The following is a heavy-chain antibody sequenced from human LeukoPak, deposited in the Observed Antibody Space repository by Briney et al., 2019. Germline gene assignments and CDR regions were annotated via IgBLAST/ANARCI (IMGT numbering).Heavy chain of an antibody. J-gene: IGHJ3*02. D-gene: IGHD4-17*01. CDR2: ISGSGDST. CDR3: AQELASTVGDAFDI. V-gene: IGHV3-23*01. Sequence: GGSLRLSCAASGFTFSSYAMNWVRQAPGKGLEGVSGISGSGDSTYYADSVKGRFAISRDTSKNTLYLQMNSLRAEDTAVYYCAQELASTVGDAFDIWGQGTMVTVSS. CDR1: GFTFSSYA.